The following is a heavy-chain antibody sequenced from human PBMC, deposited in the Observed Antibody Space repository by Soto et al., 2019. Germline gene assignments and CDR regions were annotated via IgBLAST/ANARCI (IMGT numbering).Heavy chain of an antibody. V-gene: IGHV3-9*01. J-gene: IGHJ4*02. D-gene: IGHD3-3*01. Sequence: EVQLVESGGGLVQPGRSLRLSCAASGFTFDDYAMHWVRQAPGKGLEWVSGISWNSGSIGYADSVKGRFTISRDNAKNSLYQQMNRLSAEDTALYYCAKAGFWSGYYSQVDHWGQGTLVTVSS. CDR1: GFTFDDYA. CDR3: AKAGFWSGYYSQVDH. CDR2: ISWNSGSI.